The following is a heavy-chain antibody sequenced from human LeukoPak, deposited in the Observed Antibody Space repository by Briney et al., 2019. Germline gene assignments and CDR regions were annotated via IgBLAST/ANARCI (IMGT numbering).Heavy chain of an antibody. D-gene: IGHD3-10*01. CDR1: GFPFSDDW. V-gene: IGHV3-15*01. J-gene: IGHJ4*02. Sequence: GGSLRLSCAASGFPFSDDWMSWVRQAPGKGLEWVGRIKKKDDGGTTDYPAPVKGRFTISRDDSKNMLYLEMNNLKIEDTAVYYCTTVTMVRDYDYWGQGTLVTVSS. CDR3: TTVTMVRDYDY. CDR2: IKKKDDGGTT.